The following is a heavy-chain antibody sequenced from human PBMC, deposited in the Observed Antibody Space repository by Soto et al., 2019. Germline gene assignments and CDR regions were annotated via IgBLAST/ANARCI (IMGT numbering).Heavy chain of an antibody. CDR2: IYYTGNS. J-gene: IGHJ4*02. D-gene: IGHD1-26*01. CDR1: GGSITTNGHY. V-gene: IGHV4-31*03. CDR3: ARDQWGFDS. Sequence: QVQLQESGPELVKPSQTLSLTCSVSGGSITTNGHYWTWIRQHPGQGLEWIAYIYYTGNSYLNPSLKSRPSISVDTSKNQFSLELRSVTAADTAVYYCARDQWGFDSWGQGTLVTVSS.